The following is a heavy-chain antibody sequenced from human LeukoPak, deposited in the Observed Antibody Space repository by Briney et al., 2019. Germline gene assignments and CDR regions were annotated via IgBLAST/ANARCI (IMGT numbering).Heavy chain of an antibody. CDR1: GYSISSGYY. V-gene: IGHV4-38-2*01. CDR2: IYHSGST. Sequence: SETLSLTCAVSGYSISSGYYWGWIRQPPGKGLEWIGSIYHSGSTYYNPSLKSRVTISVDTSKNQFSLKLSSVTAADTAVYYCATGVMVRGVIIFDYWGQGTLVTVSS. J-gene: IGHJ4*02. D-gene: IGHD3-10*01. CDR3: ATGVMVRGVIIFDY.